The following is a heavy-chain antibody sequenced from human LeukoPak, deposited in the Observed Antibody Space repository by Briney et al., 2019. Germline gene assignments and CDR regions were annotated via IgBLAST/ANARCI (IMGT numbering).Heavy chain of an antibody. CDR1: GYTFTSYY. CDR2: INPSGGST. CDR3: ATVVVGLVPAYGNFDY. V-gene: IGHV1-46*01. J-gene: IGHJ4*02. Sequence: GASVKVSCKASGYTFTSYYMHWVRQAPGQGLEWMGIINPSGGSTSYAQKFQGRVTMTRDTSTSTVYMELSSLRSEDTAVYYCATVVVGLVPAYGNFDYWGQGTLVTVSS. D-gene: IGHD2-2*01.